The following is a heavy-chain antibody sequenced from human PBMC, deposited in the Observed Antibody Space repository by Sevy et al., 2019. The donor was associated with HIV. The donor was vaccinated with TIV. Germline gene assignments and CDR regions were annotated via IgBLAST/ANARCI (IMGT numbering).Heavy chain of an antibody. CDR2: THYRSKWYN. V-gene: IGHV6-1*01. CDR1: GDSVSSDSTG. CDR3: ARGFLQGGFDS. Sequence: SQILSLTCAISGDSVSSDSTGWNWIRQSPSRGLEWLGRTHYRSKWYNDYAVSVKGRITINPDTSKNQFSLQLNSVTPEDTAVYFCARGFLQGGFDSWGQGTLVTVSS. J-gene: IGHJ4*02. D-gene: IGHD3-16*01.